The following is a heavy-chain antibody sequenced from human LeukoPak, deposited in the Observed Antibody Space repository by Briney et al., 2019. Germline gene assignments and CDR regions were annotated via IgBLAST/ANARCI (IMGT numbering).Heavy chain of an antibody. V-gene: IGHV3-21*01. J-gene: IGHJ4*02. CDR2: ISSSSSDI. D-gene: IGHD1-1*01. CDR1: GFTFSSYS. CDR3: ARDSRTTGTTSGYFDY. Sequence: GGSLRLSCAASGFTFSSYSLNWVRQAPGKGLEWVSSISSSSSDIYYAVSVKGRFTISRDNAKNSLYLQMNSLRAEDTAVYYCARDSRTTGTTSGYFDYWGQGTLVTVS.